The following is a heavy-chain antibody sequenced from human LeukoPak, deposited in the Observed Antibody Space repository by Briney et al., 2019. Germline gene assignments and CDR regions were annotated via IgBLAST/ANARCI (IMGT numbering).Heavy chain of an antibody. CDR1: GFTFNSYA. D-gene: IGHD2-15*01. J-gene: IGHJ4*02. CDR3: ARQLGYCTDGSCYFDY. CDR2: ISTSGGDT. V-gene: IGHV3-23*01. Sequence: PGGSLRLSCSASGFTFNSYAMSWVRQPSGRGLQWLSAISTSGGDTYYADSVKGRFTISRDNSRNTLHLQMNSLRAEDTAVYFCARQLGYCTDGSCYFDYWGQGTLVTVSS.